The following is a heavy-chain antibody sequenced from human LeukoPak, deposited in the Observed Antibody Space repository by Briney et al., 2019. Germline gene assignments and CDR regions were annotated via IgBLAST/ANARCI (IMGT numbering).Heavy chain of an antibody. CDR1: GGSISSGSYY. V-gene: IGHV4-61*02. D-gene: IGHD3-3*01. J-gene: IGHJ4*02. Sequence: PSETLSLTCTVSGGSISSGSYYWSWIRQPAGKGLEWIGRIYTSGSTNYNPSLKSRVTISVDTSKNQFSLKLSSVTAADTAVYYCAREIFGVVGIDYWGQGTLVTVSS. CDR3: AREIFGVVGIDY. CDR2: IYTSGST.